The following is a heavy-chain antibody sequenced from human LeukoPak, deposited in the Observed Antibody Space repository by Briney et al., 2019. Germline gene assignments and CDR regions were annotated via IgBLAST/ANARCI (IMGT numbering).Heavy chain of an antibody. CDR2: INTNTGNP. V-gene: IGHV7-4-1*02. CDR3: ARGELAYYDSSGYWLFDAFDI. CDR1: GYTFTSYA. J-gene: IGHJ3*02. Sequence: ASVKVSCKASGYTFTSYAMNWVRQAPGQGLEWMGWINTNTGNPTYAQGFTGRFVFSLDTSVSTAYLQISSLKAEDTAVYYCARGELAYYDSSGYWLFDAFDIWGQGTMVTVSS. D-gene: IGHD3-22*01.